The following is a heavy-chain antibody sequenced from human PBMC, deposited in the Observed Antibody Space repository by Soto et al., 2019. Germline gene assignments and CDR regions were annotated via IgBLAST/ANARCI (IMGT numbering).Heavy chain of an antibody. D-gene: IGHD4-17*01. CDR2: IKQDGSQK. CDR1: GFTLSSYW. CDR3: MTSVTTHDY. V-gene: IGHV3-7*01. J-gene: IGHJ4*02. Sequence: GGSLKPSCAASGFTLSSYWMNWVRLAPGKGLEWVANIKQDGSQKNYVDSVKGRFTISRDNAKNSLYLQMSSLRAEDTAVYYCMTSVTTHDYWGQGTLVTVSS.